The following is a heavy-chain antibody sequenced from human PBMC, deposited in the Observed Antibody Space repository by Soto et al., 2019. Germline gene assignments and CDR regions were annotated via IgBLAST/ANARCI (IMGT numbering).Heavy chain of an antibody. CDR2: IYYSGST. CDR1: GGSISSGGYY. J-gene: IGHJ4*02. Sequence: PSETLSLTCTVSGGSISSGGYYWSWIRQHPGKGLEWIGYIYYSGSTYYNPSLKSRVTISVDTSKNQFSLKLSSVTAADTAVYYCARYEEYSYETFDYWGKGTLVTFSS. CDR3: ARYEEYSYETFDY. D-gene: IGHD5-18*01. V-gene: IGHV4-31*03.